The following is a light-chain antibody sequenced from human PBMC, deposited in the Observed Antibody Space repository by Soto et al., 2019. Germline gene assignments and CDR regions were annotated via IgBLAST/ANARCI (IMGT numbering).Light chain of an antibody. CDR2: DAS. CDR3: QQFSSYSLT. V-gene: IGKV3-20*01. Sequence: EIVLTQSPDTLSLSPGERATLYCRASQSVSSSYLAWYQQKPGQAPRLLIYDASSRATGIPDRFSGGGSGTDFTLTISRLEPEDFAVYYCQQFSSYSLTFGGGTKVDIK. CDR1: QSVSSSY. J-gene: IGKJ4*01.